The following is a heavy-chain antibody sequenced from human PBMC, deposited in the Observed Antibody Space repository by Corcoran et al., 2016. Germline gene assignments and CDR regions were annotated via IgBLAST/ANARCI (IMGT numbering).Heavy chain of an antibody. J-gene: IGHJ3*02. V-gene: IGHV3-48*02. CDR1: GFSFTTYT. Sequence: QLVESGGGFVQPGGSLRLSFTGSGFSFTTYTMNWVRQAPGKGPGWVSYISSGSTTIYYAASVKGRFTITRDNAKNSVYLQMNNLRDEETAVDHSARDRHYWYYESTSFGVELGAFDIWGQGTVVTVSS. CDR2: ISSGSTTI. D-gene: IGHD3-22*01. CDR3: ARDRHYWYYESTSFGVELGAFDI.